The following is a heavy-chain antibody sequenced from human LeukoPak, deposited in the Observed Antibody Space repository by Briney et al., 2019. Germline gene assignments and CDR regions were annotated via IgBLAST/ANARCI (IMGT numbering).Heavy chain of an antibody. CDR2: ISYDGSNK. CDR1: GFTFSSYA. Sequence: PGGSLRLSCAASGFTFSSYAMHWVRQAPGKGLEWVAVISYDGSNKYYADSVKGRFTISRDNSKNTLYLQMNSLRAEDTAVYYCWFGGVIVSSISLDYWGQGTLVTVSS. D-gene: IGHD3-16*02. V-gene: IGHV3-30*04. J-gene: IGHJ4*02. CDR3: WFGGVIVSSISLDY.